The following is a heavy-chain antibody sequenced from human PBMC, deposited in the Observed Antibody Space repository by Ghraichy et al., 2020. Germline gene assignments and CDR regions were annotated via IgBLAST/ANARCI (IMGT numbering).Heavy chain of an antibody. J-gene: IGHJ6*02. CDR1: GFAVTSHA. CDR3: ARSLFGVVYGMDV. CDR2: MYFNGVNK. V-gene: IGHV3-30*03. D-gene: IGHD3-3*01. Sequence: GGSLRLSCAASGFAVTSHAMHWVRQAPGKGLEWVAVMYFNGVNKKYADSLEGRFTLSRDTSKNVLYLDMESLRPADTAVYFCARSLFGVVYGMDVWGPGTTVTVS.